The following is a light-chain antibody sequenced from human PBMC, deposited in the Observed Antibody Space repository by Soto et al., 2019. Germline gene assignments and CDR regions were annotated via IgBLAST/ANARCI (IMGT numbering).Light chain of an antibody. V-gene: IGKV1-5*01. CDR2: DAS. J-gene: IGKJ1*01. CDR1: QSISNW. CDR3: QQYNSYSPWT. Sequence: DIQMTQSPSTLSASVGDRVTITCRASQSISNWLAWYQQKPGKAPKILIYDASSLGSGVPSRFSGSGSGTEFTLTISSLQPGDFATYYCQQYNSYSPWTFGQGTKVDIK.